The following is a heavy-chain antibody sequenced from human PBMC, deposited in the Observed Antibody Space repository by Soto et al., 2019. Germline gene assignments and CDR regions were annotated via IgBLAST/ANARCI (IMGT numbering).Heavy chain of an antibody. D-gene: IGHD3-9*01. CDR3: AKDSDLCPRDYDMLTGYSRGYYYYMDV. Sequence: GGSLRLSCAASGFTFSSYAMSWVRQAPGKGLEWVSAISGSGGSTYYADSVKGRFTISRDNSKNTLYLQMNSLRAEDTAVSDCAKDSDLCPRDYDMLTGYSRGYYYYMDVWGKGTTVTVSS. CDR2: ISGSGGST. J-gene: IGHJ6*03. V-gene: IGHV3-23*01. CDR1: GFTFSSYA.